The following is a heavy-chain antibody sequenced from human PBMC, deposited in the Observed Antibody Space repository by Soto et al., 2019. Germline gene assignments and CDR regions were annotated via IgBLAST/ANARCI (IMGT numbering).Heavy chain of an antibody. CDR1: GGSISSYY. CDR3: VRTYSYGRGGWFDP. Sequence: SETLSLTCTVSGGSISSYYWSWIRQPPGKGLEWIGYIYYSGSTNYNPSLKSRVTISVDTSKNQFSLKLSSVTAADTAVYYCVRTYSYGRGGWFDPWGQGTLVTVSS. CDR2: IYYSGST. D-gene: IGHD5-18*01. J-gene: IGHJ5*02. V-gene: IGHV4-59*01.